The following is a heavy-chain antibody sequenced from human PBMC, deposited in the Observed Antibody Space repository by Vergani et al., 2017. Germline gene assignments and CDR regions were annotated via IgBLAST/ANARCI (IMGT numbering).Heavy chain of an antibody. D-gene: IGHD5-12*01. CDR3: TKGSRGYTGYFFDY. J-gene: IGHJ4*02. Sequence: EVQLLESGGGLVQPGGSLRLSCEASGFSFPGYAMSWVRQAPGKGLEWVSSVIGSSATPYYADSVKGRFIISRDNSKNTLHVQMNSLRADDTAVYYCTKGSRGYTGYFFDYWGQGTLATVSS. CDR1: GFSFPGYA. CDR2: VIGSSATP. V-gene: IGHV3-23*01.